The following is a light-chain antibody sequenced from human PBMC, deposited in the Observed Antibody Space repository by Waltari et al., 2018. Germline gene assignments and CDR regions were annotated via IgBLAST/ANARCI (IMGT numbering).Light chain of an antibody. CDR2: EVT. Sequence: QSALTQPASVSGSPGPSIPISCTGTSSDVGTYTLVSWYQQHPGKAPKLMIYEVTKRPSGVSSRFSASRSGNTASLTISGLQAEDEADYYCCSYNDGPYVFGTGTKVTVL. CDR3: CSYNDGPYV. V-gene: IGLV2-23*02. J-gene: IGLJ1*01. CDR1: SSDVGTYTL.